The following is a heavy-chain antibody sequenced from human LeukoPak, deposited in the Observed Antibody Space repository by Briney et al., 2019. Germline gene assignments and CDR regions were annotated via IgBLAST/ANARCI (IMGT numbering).Heavy chain of an antibody. CDR2: ISISGSLM. Sequence: GGSLRLSCAAAGFTFSSSNTNWVRQAPGKGLEWVSYISISGSLMYYADSVKGRFTISRDNAKSSLYLQMNSLRDEDTAVYYCARYYYDSSGYYYAFDDWGQGALVTVSS. V-gene: IGHV3-48*02. J-gene: IGHJ4*02. CDR1: GFTFSSSN. CDR3: ARYYYDSSGYYYAFDD. D-gene: IGHD3-22*01.